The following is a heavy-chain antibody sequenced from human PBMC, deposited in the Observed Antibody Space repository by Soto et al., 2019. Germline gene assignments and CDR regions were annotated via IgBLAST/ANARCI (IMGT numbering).Heavy chain of an antibody. CDR2: IYPGDSDT. CDR1: GHSFTSYW. V-gene: IGHV5-51*01. CDR3: ARHAGFCSSATCSQNDY. J-gene: IGHJ4*02. D-gene: IGHD2-2*01. Sequence: GESLKISCKGSGHSFTSYWIAWVRQMPGKGLECMGIIYPGDSDTIYSPSFQGQVSISADKSINTAYLQWSSLKASDTATYYCARHAGFCSSATCSQNDYWGQGALVTVSS.